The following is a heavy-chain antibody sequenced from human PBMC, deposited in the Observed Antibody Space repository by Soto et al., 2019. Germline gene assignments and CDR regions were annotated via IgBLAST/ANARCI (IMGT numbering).Heavy chain of an antibody. J-gene: IGHJ4*02. CDR1: GFTFSSYG. CDR2: IWYDGSNK. Sequence: QVQLVESGGGVVQPGRSLRLSCAASGFTFSSYGMHWVRQAPGKGLEWVAVIWYDGSNKYYADSVKGRFTISRDNSKNTLYLQMNSLRAEDTAVYYCARGSIAAAFLFDYWGQGTLVTVSS. D-gene: IGHD6-13*01. V-gene: IGHV3-33*01. CDR3: ARGSIAAAFLFDY.